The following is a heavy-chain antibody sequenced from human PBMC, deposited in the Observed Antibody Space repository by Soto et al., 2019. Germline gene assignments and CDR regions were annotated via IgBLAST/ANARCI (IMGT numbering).Heavy chain of an antibody. D-gene: IGHD5-18*01. Sequence: GGSLRLSCAASGFTFSSYWMHWVRQAPGKGLVWVSRINPDGSSTSYADSVKGRFTISRDNAKNTLYLQMNSLRVEDTALYYCARVHSLDYYGMDVWGQGTTVTVSS. CDR1: GFTFSSYW. CDR3: ARVHSLDYYGMDV. V-gene: IGHV3-74*01. J-gene: IGHJ6*02. CDR2: INPDGSST.